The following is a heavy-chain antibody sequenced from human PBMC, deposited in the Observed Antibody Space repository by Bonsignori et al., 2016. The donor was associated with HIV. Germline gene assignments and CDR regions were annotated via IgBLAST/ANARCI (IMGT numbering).Heavy chain of an antibody. CDR1: GGTLRSYT. Sequence: QVQLVQSGAEVKKPGSSVKVSCKASGGTLRSYTISWVRLAPGRGLEWMGVIIPISGTPNYAQKFQGRVTFTADESTRTAYMELSSLTSEDTAIYYCAKGVSVVPTGLFDYWGQGTLVTVSS. CDR2: IIPISGTP. J-gene: IGHJ4*02. D-gene: IGHD4-23*01. CDR3: AKGVSVVPTGLFDY. V-gene: IGHV1-69*12.